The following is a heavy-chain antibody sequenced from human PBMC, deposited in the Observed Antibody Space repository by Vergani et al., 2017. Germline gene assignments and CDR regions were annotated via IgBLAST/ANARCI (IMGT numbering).Heavy chain of an antibody. J-gene: IGHJ4*02. CDR1: GFTLSNYD. CDR3: AKHFRGWGIDY. Sequence: QVQLVESGGGVVQRGESLRLSCATSGFTLSNYDMQWIRQGPGKGLEFVAFLQFDGSTQYYADSVKGRFTLSRDFSKNTLYLQMNSLKTDDTATYYCAKHFRGWGIDYWGQGTQVIVSS. V-gene: IGHV3-30*02. CDR2: LQFDGSTQ. D-gene: IGHD3-16*01.